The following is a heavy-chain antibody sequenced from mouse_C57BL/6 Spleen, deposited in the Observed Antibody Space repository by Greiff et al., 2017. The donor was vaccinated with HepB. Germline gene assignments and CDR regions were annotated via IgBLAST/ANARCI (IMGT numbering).Heavy chain of an antibody. CDR1: GYTFTSYW. V-gene: IGHV1-64*01. CDR2: IHPNSGST. CDR3: ARDLDYYIDY. J-gene: IGHJ2*01. Sequence: QVQLQQPGAELVKPGASVKLSCKASGYTFTSYWMHWVKQRPGQGLEWIGMIHPNSGSTNYNEKFKRKATLTVDKSSSTAYMQLSSLTSEDSAVYYCARDLDYYIDYWGQGTTLTVSS.